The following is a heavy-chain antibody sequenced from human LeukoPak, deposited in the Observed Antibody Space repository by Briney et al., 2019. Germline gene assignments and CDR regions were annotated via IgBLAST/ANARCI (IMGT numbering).Heavy chain of an antibody. CDR2: INHSGGT. J-gene: IGHJ4*02. CDR1: GGSFSDYS. Sequence: SETLSLTCAVYGGSFSDYSWSWIRQPPGKGLEWIGEINHSGGTNNNPSLMSRVIMSVDTSKNQFSLKLSSVTAADTAVYYCARDLYDSSGYYRKGLDYWGQGTLVTVSS. V-gene: IGHV4-34*01. D-gene: IGHD3-22*01. CDR3: ARDLYDSSGYYRKGLDY.